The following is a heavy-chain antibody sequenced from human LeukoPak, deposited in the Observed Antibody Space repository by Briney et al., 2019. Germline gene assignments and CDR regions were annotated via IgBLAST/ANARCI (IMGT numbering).Heavy chain of an antibody. J-gene: IGHJ6*02. CDR3: ASNYYDSSGYYYYYYGMDV. CDR2: MNPNSGNT. Sequence: ASVKVSCKASGYTFTSYDINWVRQATGQGLEWIGWMNPNSGNTGYAQKFQGRVTMTRTTSISTAYMELSSLRSEDTAVYYCASNYYDSSGYYYYYYGMDVWGQGTTVTVSS. D-gene: IGHD3-22*01. CDR1: GYTFTSYD. V-gene: IGHV1-8*01.